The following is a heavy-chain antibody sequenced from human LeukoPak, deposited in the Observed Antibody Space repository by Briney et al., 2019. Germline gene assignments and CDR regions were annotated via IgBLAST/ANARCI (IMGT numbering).Heavy chain of an antibody. CDR2: ISSSSYI. J-gene: IGHJ4*02. CDR1: GFTFSSYS. CDR3: ARRGVLEYYFDY. D-gene: IGHD2-8*01. Sequence: GGSLRLSCAASGFTFSSYSMNCVRPAPGRGLEWVSSISSSSYIYYADSVKGRFTISRDNAKNSLYLQMNSLRAEDTAVYYCARRGVLEYYFDYWGQGTMVTVS. V-gene: IGHV3-21*01.